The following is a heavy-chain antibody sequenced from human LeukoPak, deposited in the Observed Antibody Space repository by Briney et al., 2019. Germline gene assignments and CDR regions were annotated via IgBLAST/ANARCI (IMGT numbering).Heavy chain of an antibody. CDR2: MNPNSGNT. V-gene: IGHV1-8*01. D-gene: IGHD6-19*01. CDR1: GYTFTSYD. Sequence: ASVKVSCKASGYTFTSYDFNWVRQATGQGLEWMGWMNPNSGNTGYAQKFQGRVTMTRNTSISTAYMELSSLRSEDTAVYYCARGVRIAVAGTLGYWFDPWGQGTLVTVSS. CDR3: ARGVRIAVAGTLGYWFDP. J-gene: IGHJ5*02.